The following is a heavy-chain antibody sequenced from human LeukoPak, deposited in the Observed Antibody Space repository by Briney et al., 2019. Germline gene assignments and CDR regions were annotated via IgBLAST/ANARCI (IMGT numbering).Heavy chain of an antibody. J-gene: IGHJ4*02. CDR1: GFTFSSYW. Sequence: GGSLRLSCAASGFTFSSYWMSWVRQAPGKGLEWVANIKQDGSEKYYVDSVKGRFAISRDNAKNSLYLQMNSLRAEDTAVYYCARAVLPYYYDSSGYQPLDYWGQGTLVTVSS. CDR2: IKQDGSEK. V-gene: IGHV3-7*03. CDR3: ARAVLPYYYDSSGYQPLDY. D-gene: IGHD3-22*01.